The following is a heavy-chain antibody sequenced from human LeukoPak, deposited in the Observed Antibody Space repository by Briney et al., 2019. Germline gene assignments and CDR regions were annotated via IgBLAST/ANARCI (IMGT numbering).Heavy chain of an antibody. CDR3: AQLVAGTHYHFDY. D-gene: IGHD6-19*01. CDR2: IYYSGIT. J-gene: IGHJ4*02. V-gene: IGHV4-59*01. CDR1: GGSMRSNY. Sequence: PSETLSLTCTVSGGSMRSNYWSLTRQPPGKGLEWIGNIYYSGITNYNPSLKSRVTISIDPSKNQFSLKLSSVTAADTAIYYCAQLVAGTHYHFDYWGQGTLVTVSS.